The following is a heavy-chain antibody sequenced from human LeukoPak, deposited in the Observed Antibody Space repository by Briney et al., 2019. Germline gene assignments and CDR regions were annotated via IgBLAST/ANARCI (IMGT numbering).Heavy chain of an antibody. Sequence: PSETLSLTCAVYGGSFSGYYWSWIRQPPGKGLEWIGETKHSGSTNYNPSLKSRVTISVDTSKNQFSLKLSSVPAADTAVYYCASQPSGNSDYFDYWGQGTLVTVSS. CDR3: ASQPSGNSDYFDY. J-gene: IGHJ4*02. V-gene: IGHV4-34*01. CDR2: TKHSGST. CDR1: GGSFSGYY. D-gene: IGHD4-23*01.